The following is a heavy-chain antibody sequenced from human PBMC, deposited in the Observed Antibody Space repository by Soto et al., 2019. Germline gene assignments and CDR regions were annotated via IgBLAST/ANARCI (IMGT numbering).Heavy chain of an antibody. Sequence: GSLRLSCAASGFTFSSYAMGWVRQAPGEGLEWVSSIGGSGSYTYYADSVKGRFTISRDSFKSTLYLQMNSLRAEATAVYYCAKDNCAPYSTGWAIRLGPWGQGTLVTVSS. J-gene: IGHJ5*02. CDR1: GFTFSSYA. D-gene: IGHD6-25*01. CDR2: IGGSGSYT. CDR3: AKDNCAPYSTGWAIRLGP. V-gene: IGHV3-23*01.